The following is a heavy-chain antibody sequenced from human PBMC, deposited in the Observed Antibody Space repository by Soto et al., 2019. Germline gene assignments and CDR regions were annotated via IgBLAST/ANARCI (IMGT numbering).Heavy chain of an antibody. CDR1: GFTFSSYG. CDR2: IWYDGSNK. Sequence: GGSLRLSCAASGFTFSSYGMHWVRQAPGKGLEWVAVIWYDGSNKYYADSVKGRFTISRDNSKNTLYLQMNSLGAEDTAVYYCARDGRARPYCTNGVCYPYYFDYWGQGTLVTVSS. V-gene: IGHV3-33*01. D-gene: IGHD2-8*01. CDR3: ARDGRARPYCTNGVCYPYYFDY. J-gene: IGHJ4*02.